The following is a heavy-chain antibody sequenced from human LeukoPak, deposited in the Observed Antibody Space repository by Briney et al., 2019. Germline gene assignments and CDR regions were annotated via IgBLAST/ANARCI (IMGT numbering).Heavy chain of an antibody. Sequence: QTGGSLRLSCAASGFTFSSYAMSWVRQAPGKRLEWVSAISGSGGSTYYADSVNGRFTISRDNSKNTLYLQMNSLRAEDTAVYYCARRTAVASADRAFDIWGQGTMVTVSS. V-gene: IGHV3-23*01. CDR3: ARRTAVASADRAFDI. J-gene: IGHJ3*02. D-gene: IGHD6-19*01. CDR1: GFTFSSYA. CDR2: ISGSGGST.